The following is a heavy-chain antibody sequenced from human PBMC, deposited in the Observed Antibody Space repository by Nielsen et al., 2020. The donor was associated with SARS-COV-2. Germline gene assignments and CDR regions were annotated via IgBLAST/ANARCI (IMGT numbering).Heavy chain of an antibody. CDR2: INAGNGNT. CDR1: GYTFTSYA. Sequence: ASVKVSCKASGYTFTSYAMHWVRQAPGQRLEWMGWINAGNGNTKYSQKFQGRVTITRDTSASTAYMELSSLRSEDTAVYYCARDSRRYQLPFPLDVWGKGTTVTVSS. CDR3: ARDSRRYQLPFPLDV. D-gene: IGHD2-2*01. J-gene: IGHJ6*04. V-gene: IGHV1-3*01.